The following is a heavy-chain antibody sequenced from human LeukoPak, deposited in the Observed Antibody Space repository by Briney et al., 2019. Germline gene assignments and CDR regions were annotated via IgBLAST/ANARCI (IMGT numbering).Heavy chain of an antibody. D-gene: IGHD7-27*01. CDR1: GFTFDDYA. CDR3: AKANSWGLSEYWYFDL. J-gene: IGHJ2*01. CDR2: LSWNSGSI. Sequence: GGSLRLSCAASGFTFDDYAMHWVRQPPGKGLEWVSGLSWNSGSIGYGDSVKGRFTISRDNAKNSLFLQMNSLRAEDTALYYCAKANSWGLSEYWYFDLWGRGTLVTVSS. V-gene: IGHV3-9*01.